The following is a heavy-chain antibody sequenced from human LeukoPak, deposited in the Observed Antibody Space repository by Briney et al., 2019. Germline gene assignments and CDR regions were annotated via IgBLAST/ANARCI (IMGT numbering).Heavy chain of an antibody. CDR2: IQTSGNA. D-gene: IGHD4-17*01. Sequence: SETLSLTCTVSGGSLSTYYWIWIRQPAGKGLERIGRIQTSGNADYNPSLKSRVTMSVDTSKNQFSLRLRSVTAADTAVYYCARDPGDYNHDWYFDLWGRGTLVTVSS. J-gene: IGHJ2*01. V-gene: IGHV4-4*07. CDR3: ARDPGDYNHDWYFDL. CDR1: GGSLSTYY.